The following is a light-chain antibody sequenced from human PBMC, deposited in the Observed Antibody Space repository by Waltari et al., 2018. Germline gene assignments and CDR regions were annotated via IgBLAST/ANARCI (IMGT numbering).Light chain of an antibody. CDR2: DGS. Sequence: EIVLTQSPAILSLSPGERATLACRASQSVSSYLAWYQQKPGQAPRLLIYDGSNRANGIPARFSGSGSGTDFALTSSSLEPEDFAVYYCQQRSNWSWTFGQGTKVEIK. CDR3: QQRSNWSWT. CDR1: QSVSSY. V-gene: IGKV3-11*01. J-gene: IGKJ1*01.